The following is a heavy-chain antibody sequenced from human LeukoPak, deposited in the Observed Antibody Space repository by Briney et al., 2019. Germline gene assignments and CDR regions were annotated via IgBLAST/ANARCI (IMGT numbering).Heavy chain of an antibody. CDR1: GFTFSSYA. V-gene: IGHV3-23*01. D-gene: IGHD6-13*01. CDR3: ARGTDYSSSWLFDY. J-gene: IGHJ4*02. Sequence: GGSLRLSCAASGFTFSSYAMSWVRQAPGKGLEWVSTISGTGANTFYVDSVKGRFTISRDNSKNTLSLQMNSLTADDAAVYYCARGTDYSSSWLFDYWGQGILVTVSS. CDR2: ISGTGANT.